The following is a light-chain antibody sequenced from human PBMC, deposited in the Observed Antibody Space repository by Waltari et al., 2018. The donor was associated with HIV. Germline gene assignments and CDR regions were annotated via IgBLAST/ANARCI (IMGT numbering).Light chain of an antibody. CDR2: EVT. Sequence: QSALTQPDSVSGSPGQSITISCTGTNSDIGKYNLDSWYQQNPGKVPKVLIFEVTTRPSGISHRFSCSKSYNTASLTISVLQADDEADYYCSSYATANTYVFGTGTSVTVL. CDR3: SSYATANTYV. CDR1: NSDIGKYNL. J-gene: IGLJ1*01. V-gene: IGLV2-23*02.